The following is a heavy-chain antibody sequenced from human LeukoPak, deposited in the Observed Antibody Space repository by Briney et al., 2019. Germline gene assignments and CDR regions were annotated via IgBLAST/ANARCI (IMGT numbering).Heavy chain of an antibody. CDR2: ISSSSSYI. V-gene: IGHV3-21*01. J-gene: IGHJ4*02. CDR1: GFTFSSYS. Sequence: SGGSLRLSCAASGFTFSSYSMNWVRQAPGKGLEWVSSISSSSSYIYYADSVKGRFTISRDNAKNSLYLQMNSLRAEDTAVYYCARDRGYYDSSGYSYWGQGTLVTVSS. D-gene: IGHD3-22*01. CDR3: ARDRGYYDSSGYSY.